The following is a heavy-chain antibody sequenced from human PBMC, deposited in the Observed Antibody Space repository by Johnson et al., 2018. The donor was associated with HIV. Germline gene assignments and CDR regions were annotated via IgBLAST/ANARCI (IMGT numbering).Heavy chain of an antibody. D-gene: IGHD6-13*01. CDR2: ISYDGSNK. V-gene: IGHV3-30*04. CDR3: ARVITEGGTRWAFDI. J-gene: IGHJ3*02. CDR1: GFTFSSYA. Sequence: QVQLVESGGGVVQPGRSLRLSCAASGFTFSSYAMHWVRQAPGKGLEWVAVISYDGSNKYYADSVKGRFTISRDNSKNTLYLQMNSLRAEDTAVYYCARVITEGGTRWAFDIWGQGTMVTVSS.